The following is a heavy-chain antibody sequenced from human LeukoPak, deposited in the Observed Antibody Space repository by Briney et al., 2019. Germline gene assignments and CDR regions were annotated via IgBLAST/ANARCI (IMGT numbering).Heavy chain of an antibody. V-gene: IGHV4-39*07. CDR3: ARSQSNYYGSGRSVWLYYYYMDV. Sequence: ASETLSLTCTVSGGSISSSSYYWGWIRQPPGKGLEWIGSIYYSGSTYYNPSLKSRVTISVDTSKNQFSLKLSSVTAADTAVYYCARSQSNYYGSGRSVWLYYYYMDVWGKGTTVTVSS. CDR1: GGSISSSSYY. CDR2: IYYSGST. D-gene: IGHD3-10*01. J-gene: IGHJ6*03.